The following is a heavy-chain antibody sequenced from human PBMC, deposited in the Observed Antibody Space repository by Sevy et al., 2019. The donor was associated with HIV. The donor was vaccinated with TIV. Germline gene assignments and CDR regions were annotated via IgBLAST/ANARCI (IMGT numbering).Heavy chain of an antibody. Sequence: GGSLRLSCAASGFTFSDYYMSWIRQAPGKGLEWVSYISSSGSTIYYADSVKGRFTISRDNAKNSLYLQMNSLRAEDTAVYYCARYYRGIVGAIYYYGMDVWGQWTTVTVSS. CDR3: ARYYRGIVGAIYYYGMDV. CDR1: GFTFSDYY. CDR2: ISSSGSTI. V-gene: IGHV3-11*04. D-gene: IGHD1-26*01. J-gene: IGHJ6*02.